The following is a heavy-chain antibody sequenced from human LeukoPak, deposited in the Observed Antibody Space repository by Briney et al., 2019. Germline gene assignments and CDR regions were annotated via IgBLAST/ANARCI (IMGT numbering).Heavy chain of an antibody. D-gene: IGHD3-22*01. J-gene: IGHJ4*02. CDR3: ARAYYYDSSGYGKPPDY. Sequence: ASVKVSCKASGGTFSSYAISWVRQAPGQGLEWMGWINPNSGGTNYAQKFQGRVTMTRDTSISTAYMELSRLRSDDTAVYYCARAYYYDSSGYGKPPDYWGQGTLVTVSS. V-gene: IGHV1-2*02. CDR2: INPNSGGT. CDR1: GGTFSSYA.